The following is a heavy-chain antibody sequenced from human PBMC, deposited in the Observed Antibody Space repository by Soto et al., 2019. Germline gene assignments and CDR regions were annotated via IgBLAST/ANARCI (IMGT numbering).Heavy chain of an antibody. D-gene: IGHD3-3*01. V-gene: IGHV1-8*01. J-gene: IGHJ4*02. Sequence: QVQLVPSGAEVKKPGASVKVSCKASGYSFTSFDINWVRQATGQGPEWMGWMNPITGTSGYAEKFQGRVTMTRNTSITTAYMELSSLRSDDTALYYCARGPTGEWLSPFDYRGQGALVIVSS. CDR2: MNPITGTS. CDR3: ARGPTGEWLSPFDY. CDR1: GYSFTSFD.